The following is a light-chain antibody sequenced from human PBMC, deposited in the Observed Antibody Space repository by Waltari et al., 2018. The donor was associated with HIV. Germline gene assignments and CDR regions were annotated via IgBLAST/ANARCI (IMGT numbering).Light chain of an antibody. CDR1: QSISSY. V-gene: IGKV1-39*01. J-gene: IGKJ4*01. Sequence: DIQMPQSPSSLSASVGDSVNITCRASQSISSYLNWYQQKPGQTPKLLISAASSLESGVPSRFSGSRSGTDFTLIISGLQPEDFATYYCQQTFDGPRTFGGGTKVEI. CDR2: AAS. CDR3: QQTFDGPRT.